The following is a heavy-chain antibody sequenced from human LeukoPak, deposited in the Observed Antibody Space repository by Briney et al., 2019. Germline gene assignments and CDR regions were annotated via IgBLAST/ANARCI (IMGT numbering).Heavy chain of an antibody. J-gene: IGHJ4*02. Sequence: GRSLRLSCAASGFTFSKYWMLWVRQAPGKGLESVSRINTDGTVTTYADSVKGRFTVSRDNADNTMFLQMNSVRDEDTAVYHCATKQWLAPPPDSWGQGTPVTVSS. CDR2: INTDGTVT. CDR3: ATKQWLAPPPDS. CDR1: GFTFSKYW. D-gene: IGHD6-19*01. V-gene: IGHV3-74*01.